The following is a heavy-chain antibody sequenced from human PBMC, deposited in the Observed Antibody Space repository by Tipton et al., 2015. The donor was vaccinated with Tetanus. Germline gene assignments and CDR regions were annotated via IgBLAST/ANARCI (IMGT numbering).Heavy chain of an antibody. CDR3: ARSASPFDY. CDR2: INYSGRT. J-gene: IGHJ4*02. V-gene: IGHV4-39*02. Sequence: GLVKPSETLTLTCIVSGDSMSGSAHYGAWVRQSPGKALEWIGSINYSGRTYYSPSLKSRVTMSVDTSKKDFSVRLGSVTAADTAVYYCARSASPFDYWGQGTLVTVSS. CDR1: GDSMSGSAHY.